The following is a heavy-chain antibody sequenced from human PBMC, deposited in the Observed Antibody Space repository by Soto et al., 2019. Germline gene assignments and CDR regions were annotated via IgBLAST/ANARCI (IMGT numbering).Heavy chain of an antibody. Sequence: GSLRLSCAASGFTFSDYYMSWIRQAPGKGLEWVSYISSSGSTIYYADSVKGRFTISRDNAKNSLYLQMNSLRAEDTAVYYCAPLGYSYGPNPPTMDVWGQGTTVTVSS. J-gene: IGHJ6*02. D-gene: IGHD5-18*01. CDR1: GFTFSDYY. CDR3: APLGYSYGPNPPTMDV. V-gene: IGHV3-11*01. CDR2: ISSSGSTI.